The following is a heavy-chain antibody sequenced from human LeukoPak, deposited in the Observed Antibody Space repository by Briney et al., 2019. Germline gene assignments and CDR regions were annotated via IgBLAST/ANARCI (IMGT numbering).Heavy chain of an antibody. Sequence: PGGSLRLSCAASGFTFSSQAMSWVRQAPGKGLEWVSAISGSGGSTYYADSVTGRFTISRDNSKNTLYLQMNSLRAEDTAVYYCAKGGIDFFDYWGQGTLVTVSS. J-gene: IGHJ4*02. CDR2: ISGSGGST. D-gene: IGHD3-16*01. CDR1: GFTFSSQA. CDR3: AKGGIDFFDY. V-gene: IGHV3-23*01.